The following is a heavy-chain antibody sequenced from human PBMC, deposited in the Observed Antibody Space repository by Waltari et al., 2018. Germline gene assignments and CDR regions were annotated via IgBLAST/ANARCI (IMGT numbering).Heavy chain of an antibody. CDR1: GFTFINAW. V-gene: IGHV3-15*01. Sequence: EVQLVESGGGLVKPGGSLRLSCAASGFTFINAWMSWVRQAPGKGLEWVGRIKSKTDGGKTDYAAPVKGRFTISRDDSKNTLYLQMNSLKTEDTAVYYCTTPRYSGSYSDHFDYWGQGTLVTVSS. J-gene: IGHJ4*02. D-gene: IGHD1-26*01. CDR2: IKSKTDGGKT. CDR3: TTPRYSGSYSDHFDY.